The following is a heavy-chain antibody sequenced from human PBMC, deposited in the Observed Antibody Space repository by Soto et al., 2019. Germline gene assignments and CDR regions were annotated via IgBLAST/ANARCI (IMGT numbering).Heavy chain of an antibody. CDR1: GGTFSSYA. CDR2: IIPIFGTA. CDR3: ARVDGSSYPYYYYYGMDV. V-gene: IGHV1-69*13. J-gene: IGHJ6*02. D-gene: IGHD6-6*01. Sequence: SVKVSCKASGGTFSSYAISWVRQAPGQGLEWMGGIIPIFGTANYAQKFQGRVTITADESTSTAYMELSSLRSEDTAVYYCARVDGSSYPYYYYYGMDVWGQGTLVTVSS.